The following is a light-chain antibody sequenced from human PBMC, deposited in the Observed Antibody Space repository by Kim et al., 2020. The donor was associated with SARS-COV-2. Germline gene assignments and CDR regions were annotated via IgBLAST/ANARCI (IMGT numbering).Light chain of an antibody. CDR1: NIGGHS. Sequence: SYELTQPPSVSVAPGQTARITCGGNNIGGHSVHWYQQKPGQAPVLVIYYDSDRPSGLPERFSGSKAATTATLTISRVEAGDEADSYCQVWDTDPDDYVFG. J-gene: IGLJ1*01. CDR3: QVWDTDPDDYV. CDR2: YDS. V-gene: IGLV3-21*01.